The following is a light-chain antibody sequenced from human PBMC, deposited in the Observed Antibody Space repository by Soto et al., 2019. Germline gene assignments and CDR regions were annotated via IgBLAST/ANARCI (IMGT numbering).Light chain of an antibody. CDR3: ISYTTSSTYV. CDR1: GNAVGGYSY. J-gene: IGLJ1*01. V-gene: IGLV2-14*01. Sequence: QSVLAQPSSRSGSPGQSITLSSTGTGNAVGGYSYVSWFQQHPGKARKVMMYHVSNRPSGVSSRFSGSKSGNTASLIISGLQAEDEADYYCISYTTSSTYVFGTGTKVTVL. CDR2: HVS.